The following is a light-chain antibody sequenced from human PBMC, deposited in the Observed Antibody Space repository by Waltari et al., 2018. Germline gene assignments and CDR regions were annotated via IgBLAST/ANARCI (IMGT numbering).Light chain of an antibody. V-gene: IGKV1-5*03. Sequence: DIQMTQSPSTLSASVGDRVTITCRASQSIRNWLAWYQQNPGKAPKLLIYEASNLESGVPSRFSGSGSGTEFILTINSLQPDDFATYYCQQYNSYSITFGQGTRLEIK. CDR2: EAS. CDR3: QQYNSYSIT. J-gene: IGKJ5*01. CDR1: QSIRNW.